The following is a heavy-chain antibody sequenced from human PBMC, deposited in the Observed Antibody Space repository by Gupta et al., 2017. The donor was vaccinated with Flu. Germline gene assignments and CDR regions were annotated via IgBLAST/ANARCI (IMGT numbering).Heavy chain of an antibody. J-gene: IGHJ4*02. CDR1: GFTFSIYT. CDR3: ASRDSTWYS. CDR2: IRSSSHSI. D-gene: IGHD6-13*01. Sequence: EVQLLESGGGLVKPGASLRLSCAASGFTFSIYTVNWVRQAPGKGLVWVSSIRSSSHSIYYADSVKGRFTISRDSAKNLLYLQMNSLRAEDTAVYYCASRDSTWYSWGQGTLVTVSS. V-gene: IGHV3-21*02.